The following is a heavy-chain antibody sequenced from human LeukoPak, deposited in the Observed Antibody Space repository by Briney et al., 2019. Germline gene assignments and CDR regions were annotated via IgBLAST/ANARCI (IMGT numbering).Heavy chain of an antibody. V-gene: IGHV3-30-3*01. D-gene: IGHD3-9*01. Sequence: PGGSLRLSCAASGFTFSSYAMHWVRQAPGKGLEWVAVISYDGSNKYYADSVKGRFTISRDNSKNTLYLQMNSLRAEDTAVYYCASIPSPNYDILTGLDYWGQGTLVTVSS. CDR2: ISYDGSNK. CDR3: ASIPSPNYDILTGLDY. CDR1: GFTFSSYA. J-gene: IGHJ4*02.